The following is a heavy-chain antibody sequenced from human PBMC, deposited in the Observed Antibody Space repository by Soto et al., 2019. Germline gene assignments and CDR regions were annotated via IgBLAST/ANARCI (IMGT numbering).Heavy chain of an antibody. Sequence: QMQLVQSGPEVKKPGTSVKVSCKASGFTFTSSAVQWVRQARGQRLEWIGWIVVGSGNTNYAQKFQERVTITRDMSTNTAYMERSRLSSEDTAVDYCAADGRDYYDSSGYSDYWGQGTLVTVSS. V-gene: IGHV1-58*01. CDR3: AADGRDYYDSSGYSDY. J-gene: IGHJ4*02. CDR2: IVVGSGNT. CDR1: GFTFTSSA. D-gene: IGHD3-22*01.